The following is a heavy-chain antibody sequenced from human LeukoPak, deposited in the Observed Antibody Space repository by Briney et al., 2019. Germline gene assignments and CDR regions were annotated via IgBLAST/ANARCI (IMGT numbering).Heavy chain of an antibody. J-gene: IGHJ4*02. V-gene: IGHV4-61*02. CDR3: ARTRGYSPIYVDY. Sequence: SETLSLTCTVSGGSISSSSYYWSWIRQPAGKGLEWIGRIYTSGSTNYNPSLKSRVTISVDTSKNQFSLKLSSVTAADTAVYYCARTRGYSPIYVDYWGQGTLVTVSS. CDR2: IYTSGST. D-gene: IGHD5-18*01. CDR1: GGSISSSSYY.